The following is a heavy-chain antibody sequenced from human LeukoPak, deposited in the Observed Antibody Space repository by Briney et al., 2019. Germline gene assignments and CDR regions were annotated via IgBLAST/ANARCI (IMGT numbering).Heavy chain of an antibody. J-gene: IGHJ6*03. V-gene: IGHV4-59*01. D-gene: IGHD6-6*01. Sequence: SETLSLTCTVSGGSISSYYWSWIRQPPGKGLEWIGYIYYSGSTNYNPSLKSRVTISVDTSKNQFSLKLSSVTAADTAVYYCARVGREQLAGYYYYMDVWGKGTTVTVSS. CDR2: IYYSGST. CDR3: ARVGREQLAGYYYYMDV. CDR1: GGSISSYY.